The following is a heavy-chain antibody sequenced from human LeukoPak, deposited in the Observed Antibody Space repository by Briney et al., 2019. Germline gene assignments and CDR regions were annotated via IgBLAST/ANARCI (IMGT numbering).Heavy chain of an antibody. D-gene: IGHD2-8*01. V-gene: IGHV3-23*01. CDR1: GFAFSNYA. J-gene: IGHJ4*02. Sequence: PGGSLRLSCTTSGFAFSNYAMNWVRQAPGKGPEWVSGISGFNTYYADSVKGRFTIFRDNYKNVLYLQMDRLRAEDTAVYSCAKDVCTSPRCLLYFDSWGQGTLVTVSS. CDR3: AKDVCTSPRCLLYFDS. CDR2: ISGFNT.